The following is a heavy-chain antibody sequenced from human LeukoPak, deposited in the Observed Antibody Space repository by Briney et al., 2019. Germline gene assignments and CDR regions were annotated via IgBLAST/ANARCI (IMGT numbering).Heavy chain of an antibody. D-gene: IGHD3-3*02. J-gene: IGHJ6*03. V-gene: IGHV7-4-1*02. CDR2: INTNTGNP. CDR3: ARIRGPYYYYMDV. Sequence: ASVKVSCKASGYTFTSYGISWVRQAPGQGLEWMGWINTNTGNPTYAQGFTGRFVFSLDTSVSTAYLQISSLKAEDTAVYYCARIRGPYYYYMDVWGKGTTVTVSS. CDR1: GYTFTSYG.